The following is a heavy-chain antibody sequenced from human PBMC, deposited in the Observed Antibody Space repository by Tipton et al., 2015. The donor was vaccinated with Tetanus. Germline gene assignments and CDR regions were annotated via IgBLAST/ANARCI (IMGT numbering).Heavy chain of an antibody. Sequence: TLSLTCAVKGGSFSGYYWTWIRQAPGKGLEWIGQINHSGGTGYSSSLKSRVTISLDASKNHFSLRLRSVTAADTAVYFCARERNVGVSVRDGMDVWGQGTTVTVSS. J-gene: IGHJ6*02. CDR1: GGSFSGYY. V-gene: IGHV4-34*01. CDR3: ARERNVGVSVRDGMDV. CDR2: INHSGGT. D-gene: IGHD5/OR15-5a*01.